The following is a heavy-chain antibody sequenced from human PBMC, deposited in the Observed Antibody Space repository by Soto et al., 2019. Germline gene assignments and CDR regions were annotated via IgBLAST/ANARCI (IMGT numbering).Heavy chain of an antibody. CDR3: ARGEQYSGRIFDY. J-gene: IGHJ4*01. CDR2: TYYRSEWYY. D-gene: IGHD1-26*01. V-gene: IGHV6-1*01. CDR1: GDSVSSNSAG. Sequence: TLSLTCAITGDSVSSNSAGWSWVRQSPSRGLEWLGRTYYRSEWYYEYAVSVRGRITINPDTSKNQCSLQLNSVTPEDTAVYFCARGEQYSGRIFDYWGQGTLVTAPQ.